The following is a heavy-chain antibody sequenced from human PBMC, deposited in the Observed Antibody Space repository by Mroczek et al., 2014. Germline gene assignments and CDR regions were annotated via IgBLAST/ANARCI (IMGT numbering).Heavy chain of an antibody. V-gene: IGHV4-34*01. J-gene: IGHJ6*02. CDR2: INHSGST. D-gene: IGHD2-2*01. CDR1: GGSFSGYY. CDR3: ARELRGIVVVPAARXRYGMDV. Sequence: QVQLQQWGAGLLKPSETLSLTCAVYGGSFSGYYWSWIRQPPGKGLEWIGEINHSGSTNYNPSLKSRVTISVDTSKNQFSLKLSSVTAADTAVYYCARELRGIVVVPAARXRYGMDVVGPRDHGHRLL.